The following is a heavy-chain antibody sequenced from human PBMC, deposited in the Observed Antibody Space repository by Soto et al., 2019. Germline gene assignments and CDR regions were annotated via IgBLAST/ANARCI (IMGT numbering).Heavy chain of an antibody. Sequence: QVQLVQSGAEVKKPGASVKVSCKASGYTFTSYYMHWVRQAPGQGLEWMGIINPSGGSTSYAQKFQGGVTMTRDTSTSTVYMELSSLRSEDTAVYYCARDQSGRGWFDPWGQGTLVTVSS. CDR1: GYTFTSYY. CDR2: INPSGGST. CDR3: ARDQSGRGWFDP. J-gene: IGHJ5*02. V-gene: IGHV1-46*01. D-gene: IGHD1-26*01.